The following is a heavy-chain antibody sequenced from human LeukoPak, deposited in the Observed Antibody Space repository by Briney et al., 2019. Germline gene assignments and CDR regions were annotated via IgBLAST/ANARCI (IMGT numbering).Heavy chain of an antibody. CDR1: GFTFSSYW. CDR2: IKQDGSEK. D-gene: IGHD1-26*01. CDR3: ARASGSYWGPRYYFDY. Sequence: PGGSLRLSCAASGFTFSSYWMSWVRQAPGKGLEWVANIKQDGSEKYYVDSVKGRSTISRDNAKNSLYLQMNSLRAEDTAVYYCARASGSYWGPRYYFDYWGQGTLVTVSS. V-gene: IGHV3-7*01. J-gene: IGHJ4*02.